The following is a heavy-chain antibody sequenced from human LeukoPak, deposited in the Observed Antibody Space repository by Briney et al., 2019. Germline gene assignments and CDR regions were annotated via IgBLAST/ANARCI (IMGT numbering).Heavy chain of an antibody. Sequence: SVKVSCKASGGTFSSYAISWVRQAPGQGLEWMGGIIPFLGTANYAQKFQGRVTITADESTSTAYMELSSLRSEDTAVYYCARGSYGDYDQYYYYYYGMDVWGQGTTVTVSS. J-gene: IGHJ6*02. CDR3: ARGSYGDYDQYYYYYYGMDV. CDR1: GGTFSSYA. D-gene: IGHD4-17*01. CDR2: IIPFLGTA. V-gene: IGHV1-69*13.